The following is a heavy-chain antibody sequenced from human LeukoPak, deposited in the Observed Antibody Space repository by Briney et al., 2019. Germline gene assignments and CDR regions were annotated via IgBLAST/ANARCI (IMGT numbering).Heavy chain of an antibody. CDR2: ISSSGSTI. CDR1: GFTFSSYE. J-gene: IGHJ3*02. V-gene: IGHV3-48*03. Sequence: PGGSLRLSCAASGFTFSSYEMNWVRQAPGKGLEWVSYISSSGSTIYYADSVKGRFTTSRDNAKNSLYLQMNSLRAEDTAVYYCARDMYYYDSSGYYYGGYAFDIWGQGTTVIVSS. CDR3: ARDMYYYDSSGYYYGGYAFDI. D-gene: IGHD3-22*01.